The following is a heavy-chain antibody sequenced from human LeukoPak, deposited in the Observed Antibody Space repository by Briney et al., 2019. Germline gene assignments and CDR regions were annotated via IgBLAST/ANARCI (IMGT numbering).Heavy chain of an antibody. Sequence: GGSLRLSCVASGFTFTSYSIHWVRQPPGKGLEWVAVIGYDGSNKYYADSVKGRFTISRDNSKNTLYLQMNSLRTEDTAVYFCAKEIYYDSSAFFDYWGQGTLVTVSS. J-gene: IGHJ4*02. CDR2: IGYDGSNK. V-gene: IGHV3-30*04. CDR3: AKEIYYDSSAFFDY. D-gene: IGHD3-22*01. CDR1: GFTFTSYS.